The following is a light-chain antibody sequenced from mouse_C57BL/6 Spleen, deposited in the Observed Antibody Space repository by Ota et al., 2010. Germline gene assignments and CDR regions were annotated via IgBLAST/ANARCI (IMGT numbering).Light chain of an antibody. J-gene: IGKJ4*01. Sequence: DIVVSQSPSSLAVSVGEKITMTCKSSQSLLYSYNQKNYLAWYQQTPGQSPKLLIYWASTRESGVPDRFTGSGSGTVFTLTISSVKAEDLAVYYCQQYYNSPPFTFGSGTKLEMK. CDR1: QSLLYSYNQKNY. V-gene: IGKV8-30*01. CDR3: QQYYNSPPFT. CDR2: WAS.